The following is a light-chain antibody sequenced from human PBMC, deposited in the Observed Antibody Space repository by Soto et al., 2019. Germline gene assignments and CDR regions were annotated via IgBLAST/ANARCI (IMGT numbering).Light chain of an antibody. CDR3: QQYGNSPIT. CDR2: GAS. V-gene: IGKV3-20*01. Sequence: EIVLTQSPGTLSLSPGERATLSCRASQSVDSKYLAWYQQKPGQAPRLLIDGASSRATGVPDRFSGTGSGTDFTLTISRLEPEDFAVFYCQQYGNSPITFGQGTRLEIK. CDR1: QSVDSKY. J-gene: IGKJ5*01.